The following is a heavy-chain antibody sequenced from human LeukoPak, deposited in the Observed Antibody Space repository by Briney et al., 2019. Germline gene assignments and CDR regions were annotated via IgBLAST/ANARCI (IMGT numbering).Heavy chain of an antibody. J-gene: IGHJ4*02. V-gene: IGHV4-59*01. D-gene: IGHD4-17*01. Sequence: PSETLSLTCTVSGGSISSYYWSWIRQPPGKGLERIGYIYYSGSTNYNPSLKSRVTISVDTSKNQFSLKLSSVTAADTAVYYCARADYGGWYYFDYWGQGTLVTVSS. CDR3: ARADYGGWYYFDY. CDR2: IYYSGST. CDR1: GGSISSYY.